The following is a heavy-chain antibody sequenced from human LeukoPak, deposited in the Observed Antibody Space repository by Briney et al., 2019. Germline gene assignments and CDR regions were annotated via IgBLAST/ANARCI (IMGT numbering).Heavy chain of an antibody. CDR3: ARVYLERLTAGYFDH. V-gene: IGHV3-53*05. Sequence: PGGSLRLSCAASGFTVSSNYMSWVRQAPGKGLEWVSVIYSGGSTHYADSVKGRFTISRDNSKNTLYLQMNSLRDEDSAAYYCARVYLERLTAGYFDHWGQGTWVTVSP. D-gene: IGHD2-8*01. CDR1: GFTVSSNY. J-gene: IGHJ4*02. CDR2: IYSGGST.